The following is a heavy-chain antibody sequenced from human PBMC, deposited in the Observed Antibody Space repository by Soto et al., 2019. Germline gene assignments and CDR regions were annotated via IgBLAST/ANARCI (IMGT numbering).Heavy chain of an antibody. D-gene: IGHD3-3*01. Sequence: PSETLSLTCTVSGGSISSYYWSWIRQPPGKGLEWIGYIYYSGSTNYNPSLKSRVTISVDTSKNQFSLKLSSVTAADTAVYYCARVTVLYAFDIWGQGTMVTVSS. V-gene: IGHV4-59*01. CDR3: ARVTVLYAFDI. J-gene: IGHJ3*02. CDR2: IYYSGST. CDR1: GGSISSYY.